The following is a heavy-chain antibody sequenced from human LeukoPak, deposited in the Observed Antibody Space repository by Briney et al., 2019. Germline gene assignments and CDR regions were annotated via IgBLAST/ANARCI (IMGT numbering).Heavy chain of an antibody. J-gene: IGHJ4*02. CDR1: GFTFSSYG. CDR3: ARESGSYLPFDY. V-gene: IGHV3-33*01. CDR2: IWYDGSNK. D-gene: IGHD1-26*01. Sequence: PGRSLRLSCAASGFTFSSYGMHWVRQAPGKGLEWVAVIWYDGSNKYYAHSVKGRFTISRDNSKNTLYLQMNSLRAEDTAVYYCARESGSYLPFDYWGQGTLVTVPS.